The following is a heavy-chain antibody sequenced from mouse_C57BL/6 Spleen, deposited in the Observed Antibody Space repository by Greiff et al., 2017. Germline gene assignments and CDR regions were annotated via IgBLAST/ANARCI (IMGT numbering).Heavy chain of an antibody. V-gene: IGHV5-17*01. CDR3: ARRESDGYYEFDY. CDR2: ISSGSSTI. D-gene: IGHD2-3*01. J-gene: IGHJ2*01. CDR1: GFTFSDYG. Sequence: EVMLVESGGGLVKPGGSLKLSCAASGFTFSDYGMHWVRQAPEKGLEWVAYISSGSSTIYYADTVKGRFTIARDNAKNTLFLQMTSLRSEDTAMYYCARRESDGYYEFDYWGQGTTLTVSS.